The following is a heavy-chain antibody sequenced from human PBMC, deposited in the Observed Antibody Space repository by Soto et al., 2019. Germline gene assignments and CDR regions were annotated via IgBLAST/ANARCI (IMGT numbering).Heavy chain of an antibody. J-gene: IGHJ4*02. Sequence: PSETLSLTCTVSGGSISSSSYYWGWIRQPPGKGLEWIGSIYYSGSTYYNPSLKSRVTISVDTSKNQFSLKLSSVTAADTAVYYFVSLWFGEFGVDFWGQGTLVTVSS. V-gene: IGHV4-39*01. CDR2: IYYSGST. D-gene: IGHD3-10*01. CDR3: VSLWFGEFGVDF. CDR1: GGSISSSSYY.